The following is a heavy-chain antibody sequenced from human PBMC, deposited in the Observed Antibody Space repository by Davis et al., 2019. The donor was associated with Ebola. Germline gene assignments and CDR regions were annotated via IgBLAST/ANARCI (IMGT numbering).Heavy chain of an antibody. CDR3: ARERVLRFLEWLFEGPFDI. J-gene: IGHJ3*02. Sequence: ASVTVSCKPFGYTFSTYFLHWVRQAPGQGLEWMGMIDIGSGGSGGTDYAQTFQGRVSMTRDTSTSTVDMELSSLRSEDTAVYYCARERVLRFLEWLFEGPFDIWGQGTMVTVSS. V-gene: IGHV1-46*01. D-gene: IGHD3-3*01. CDR1: GYTFSTYF. CDR2: IDIGSGGSGGT.